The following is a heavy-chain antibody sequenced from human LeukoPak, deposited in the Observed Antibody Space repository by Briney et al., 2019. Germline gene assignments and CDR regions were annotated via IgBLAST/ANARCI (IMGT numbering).Heavy chain of an antibody. V-gene: IGHV3-23*01. J-gene: IGHJ4*02. D-gene: IGHD1-14*01. CDR1: GFTFSSDA. Sequence: GGSLRLSCAASGFTFSSDAMSWVRQAPGKGLEWVSGISSSGFDTPYADSVKGRFTVSRDNSRNTLYLQMNSLRVEDTAIYYCARKDSGHNPFDFWGQGTLVTVSS. CDR2: ISSSGFDT. CDR3: ARKDSGHNPFDF.